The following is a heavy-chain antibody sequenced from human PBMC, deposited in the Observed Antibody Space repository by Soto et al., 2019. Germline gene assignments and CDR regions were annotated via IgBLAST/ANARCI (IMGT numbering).Heavy chain of an antibody. D-gene: IGHD4-4*01. CDR3: ARDSHDKSNYLSTGFDP. CDR1: GGSISSGDYY. V-gene: IGHV4-30-4*01. Sequence: QVQLQESGPGLVKPSQTLSLTCTVSGGSISSGDYYWSWIRQPPGKGLEWIGYIYYSGSTYYNPSVKSRVTILVDTSKNPLSLKLSSVTAADTAVYYCARDSHDKSNYLSTGFDPWGQGTRVTVSS. J-gene: IGHJ5*02. CDR2: IYYSGST.